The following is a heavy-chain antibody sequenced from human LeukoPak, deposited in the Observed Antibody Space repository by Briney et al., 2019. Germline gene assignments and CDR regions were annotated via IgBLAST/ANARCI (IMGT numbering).Heavy chain of an antibody. D-gene: IGHD2-2*02. Sequence: SETLSLTCTVSGYSISSGYYWGWIRQPPGKGLEWIGSIYYSGSTYYNPSLKSRVTISVDTSKNQFSLKLSSVTAADTAVYYCARQSLRYQLLYLDWFDPWGQGTLVTVSS. CDR2: IYYSGST. CDR1: GYSISSGYY. CDR3: ARQSLRYQLLYLDWFDP. V-gene: IGHV4-38-2*02. J-gene: IGHJ5*02.